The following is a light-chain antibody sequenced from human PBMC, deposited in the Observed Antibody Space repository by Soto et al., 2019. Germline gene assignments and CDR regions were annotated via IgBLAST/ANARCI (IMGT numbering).Light chain of an antibody. J-gene: IGKJ5*01. CDR1: QGISSY. Sequence: DIQLTQSPSFLSASVGDRVTITCRASQGISSYLAWYQQKPGKAPKLLIYGASTLQRGVSSRFSGSGSVTEFALTISSLQPEDFATYYCQHLKSYPITFGQGTRLDIK. CDR3: QHLKSYPIT. CDR2: GAS. V-gene: IGKV1-9*01.